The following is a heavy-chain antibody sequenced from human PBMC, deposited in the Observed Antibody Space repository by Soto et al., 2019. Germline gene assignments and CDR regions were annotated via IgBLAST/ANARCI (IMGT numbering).Heavy chain of an antibody. CDR3: AKWSGKITMVRGSNWFDP. V-gene: IGHV3-23*01. Sequence: EVQLLESGGGLVQPGGSLRLSCAASGFTFSSYAMSWVRQAPGKGLEWVSAISGSGGSTYYADSVKGRFTISRDNSKNTLYLQMNSLRAEDTAVYYCAKWSGKITMVRGSNWFDPWGQGTLVTVSS. CDR1: GFTFSSYA. J-gene: IGHJ5*02. D-gene: IGHD3-10*01. CDR2: ISGSGGST.